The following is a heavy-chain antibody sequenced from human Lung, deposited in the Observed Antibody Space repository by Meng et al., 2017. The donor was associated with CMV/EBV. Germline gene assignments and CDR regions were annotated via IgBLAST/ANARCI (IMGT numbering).Heavy chain of an antibody. J-gene: IGHJ4*02. CDR2: INSKRGGP. Sequence: SXXVSXKGSGYSFTGSYYMHWVRQAPGQGLEWMGWINSKRGGPNYGENVKGRVTMTRDKSNSTVYMEMSRLRPDDTAVYYCARGPTVPGLDYWGQGTLVTVSS. CDR1: GYSFTGSYY. V-gene: IGHV1-2*02. D-gene: IGHD2-2*01. CDR3: ARGPTVPGLDY.